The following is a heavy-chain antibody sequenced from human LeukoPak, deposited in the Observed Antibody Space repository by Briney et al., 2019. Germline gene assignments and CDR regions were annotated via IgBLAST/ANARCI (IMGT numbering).Heavy chain of an antibody. D-gene: IGHD6-6*01. Sequence: PGRSLRLSCAASGFTFSNYAMHWVRQAPGKGLEWVAVISYDGTNKYYADSVKGRFTISRDNSKNTLYLQMNSLRAEDTAVYYCAKDRIAARPNYYGMDVWGQGTTVTVSS. CDR1: GFTFSNYA. CDR3: AKDRIAARPNYYGMDV. J-gene: IGHJ6*02. CDR2: ISYDGTNK. V-gene: IGHV3-30-3*01.